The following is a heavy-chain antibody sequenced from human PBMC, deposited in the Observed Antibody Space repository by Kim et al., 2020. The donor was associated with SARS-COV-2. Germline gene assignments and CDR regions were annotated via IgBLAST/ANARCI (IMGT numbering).Heavy chain of an antibody. V-gene: IGHV4-59*01. D-gene: IGHD5-12*01. Sequence: SETLSLTCTVSGGSISSYYWSWIRQPPGKGLEWIGYIYYSGSTNYNPSLKSRVTISVDTSKNQFSLKLSSVTAADTAVYYCARNDGYDSSGWGIYGMDVWGQGTTVTVSS. CDR3: ARNDGYDSSGWGIYGMDV. J-gene: IGHJ6*02. CDR2: IYYSGST. CDR1: GGSISSYY.